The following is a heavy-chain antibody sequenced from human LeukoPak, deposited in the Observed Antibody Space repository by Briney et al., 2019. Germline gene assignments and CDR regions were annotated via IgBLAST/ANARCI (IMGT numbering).Heavy chain of an antibody. V-gene: IGHV1-8*01. CDR2: MNPNSGNT. J-gene: IGHJ5*02. CDR1: GYTFTSYD. D-gene: IGHD3-10*01. Sequence: ASVKVSCKASGYTFTSYDINWVRQATGQGLEWMGWMNPNSGNTGYAQKFQGRVTMTRNTSISTAYMELSSLRSEDTAVYYCARGEGSGSYYEAIKDNWFDPWGQGTLVTVSS. CDR3: ARGEGSGSYYEAIKDNWFDP.